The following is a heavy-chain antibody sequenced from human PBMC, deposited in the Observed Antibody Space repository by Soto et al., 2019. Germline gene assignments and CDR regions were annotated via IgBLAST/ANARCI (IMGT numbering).Heavy chain of an antibody. CDR2: IYYRVST. CDR1: GCSISRYY. D-gene: IGHD5-12*01. Sequence: SETLSLTCTVSGCSISRYYWSWVRQPPGKGLEWIGYIYYRVSTNYNPSLKSRVTISVDTSKNQFSLKLSSVTAAATAVYYCARGYSGSFDYWGQGTLVTVSS. CDR3: ARGYSGSFDY. J-gene: IGHJ4*02. V-gene: IGHV4-59*01.